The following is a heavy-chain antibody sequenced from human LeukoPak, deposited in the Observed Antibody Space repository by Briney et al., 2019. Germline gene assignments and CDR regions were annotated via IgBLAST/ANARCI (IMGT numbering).Heavy chain of an antibody. D-gene: IGHD5-12*01. Sequence: GGSLRLSCAASGLIVSSNYMSWVRQAPGKGLEWVSILYGDGSAYYADSMKGRFTISRDNSKNTLYLQMNSLRVEDTAVYYCARVIVTTNTFDAFDIWGQGTMVTVSS. V-gene: IGHV3-53*01. CDR2: LYGDGSA. CDR1: GLIVSSNY. CDR3: ARVIVTTNTFDAFDI. J-gene: IGHJ3*02.